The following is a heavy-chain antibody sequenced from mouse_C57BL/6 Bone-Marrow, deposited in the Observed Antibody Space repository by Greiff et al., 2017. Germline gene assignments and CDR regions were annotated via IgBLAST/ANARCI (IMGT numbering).Heavy chain of an antibody. D-gene: IGHD1-1*01. CDR3: ARSSSTWFAY. J-gene: IGHJ3*01. Sequence: QVQLQQPGAELVKPGASVKLSCKASGYTFTSYWMHWVKQRPGQGLEWIGMIHPNSGSTNYNEKFKSKATLTVDKSSSTAYMQLSSLTSEDAAVYYCARSSSTWFAYWGQGTLVTVSA. CDR1: GYTFTSYW. CDR2: IHPNSGST. V-gene: IGHV1-64*01.